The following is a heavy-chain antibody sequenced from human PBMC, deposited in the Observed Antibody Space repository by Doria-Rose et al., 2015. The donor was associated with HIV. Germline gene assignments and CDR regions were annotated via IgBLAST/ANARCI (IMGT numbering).Heavy chain of an antibody. V-gene: IGHV4-59*01. CDR1: GGSISHYY. D-gene: IGHD1-26*01. CDR2: IFYTGST. Sequence: VQLVETGPGLVKPSETLSLTCSVSGGSISHYYWSWIRQPPGKGLEYIGDIFYTGSTSYSPSLKSRVSISIDTSKNKFSLRLSSVTAADTAVYYCARVLSGTYDYWGQGTLVTVSS. J-gene: IGHJ4*02. CDR3: ARVLSGTYDY.